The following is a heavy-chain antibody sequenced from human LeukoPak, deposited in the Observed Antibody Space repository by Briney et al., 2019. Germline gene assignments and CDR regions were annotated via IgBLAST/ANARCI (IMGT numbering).Heavy chain of an antibody. CDR2: IVGGGRST. CDR1: GFTFSGYA. J-gene: IGHJ4*02. D-gene: IGHD6-19*01. Sequence: PGGSLRLSCAASGFTFSGYAMSCVREAPGKGLEWVSAIVGGGRSTFYADSVKGRFTISRDNSRNTVFLQMNGLRAEDTAVYFCAKARLSTGWAYNDYWGQGTLVTLSS. V-gene: IGHV3-23*01. CDR3: AKARLSTGWAYNDY.